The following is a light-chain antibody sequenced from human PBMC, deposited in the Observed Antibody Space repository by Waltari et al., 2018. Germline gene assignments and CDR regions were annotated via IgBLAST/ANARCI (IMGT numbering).Light chain of an antibody. Sequence: QSVLTQPPSASGPPGQRVTISCSGSSSNIGRNFVYWYQQFPGTAPKLLIFRNNPRPSGVPDRFSGSKSGSSASLAISGLRSDDEAHYYCASWDDSLSGGIFGGGTEVTVL. CDR2: RNN. CDR1: SSNIGRNF. V-gene: IGLV1-47*01. CDR3: ASWDDSLSGGI. J-gene: IGLJ2*01.